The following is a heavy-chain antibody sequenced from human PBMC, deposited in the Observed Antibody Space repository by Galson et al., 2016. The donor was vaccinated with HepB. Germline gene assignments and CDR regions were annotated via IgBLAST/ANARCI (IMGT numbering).Heavy chain of an antibody. D-gene: IGHD1-26*01. CDR1: GFTFSNYG. J-gene: IGHJ4*02. CDR3: ARDPGGNWEYYFDY. Sequence: SLRLSCAASGFTFSNYGMHWVRQAPGKGLEWVAVIWYDGSKKYYADSVRGRFTISRDNSKNTLYLQVNSLRAEDTAVYYCARDPGGNWEYYFDYWGRGTLVTVSS. V-gene: IGHV3-33*01. CDR2: IWYDGSKK.